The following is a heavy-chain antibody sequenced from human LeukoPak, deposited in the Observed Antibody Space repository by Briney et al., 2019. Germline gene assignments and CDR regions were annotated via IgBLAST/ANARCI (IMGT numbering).Heavy chain of an antibody. V-gene: IGHV3-30*02. D-gene: IGHD2-15*01. CDR2: IRYDGSDK. Sequence: GGSLRLSCAASGFTFSSYGMHWVRQAPGKGLEWVAFIRYDGSDKYYADSVKGRFAISRDNSKKTVYLQMNSLRTEDTAVYYCAKDLSDYCTSGSCHPDYWGQGTLVTVSS. CDR3: AKDLSDYCTSGSCHPDY. J-gene: IGHJ4*02. CDR1: GFTFSSYG.